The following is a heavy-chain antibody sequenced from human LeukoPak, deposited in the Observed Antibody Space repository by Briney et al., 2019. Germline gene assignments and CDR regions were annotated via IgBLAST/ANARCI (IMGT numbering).Heavy chain of an antibody. V-gene: IGHV1-2*02. CDR3: AREGIAARLPLDY. Sequence: ASVKVSCKASGYTFTGYYMHWVRQAPGQGLKWMGWINPNSGGTNYAQKFQGRVTMTRDTSISTAYMELSRLRSDDTAVYYCAREGIAARLPLDYWGQGTLVTVSS. CDR1: GYTFTGYY. J-gene: IGHJ4*02. D-gene: IGHD6-6*01. CDR2: INPNSGGT.